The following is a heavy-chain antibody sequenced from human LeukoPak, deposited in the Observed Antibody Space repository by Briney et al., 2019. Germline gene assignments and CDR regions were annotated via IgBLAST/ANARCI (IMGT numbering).Heavy chain of an antibody. J-gene: IGHJ4*02. D-gene: IGHD6-13*01. Sequence: GGSLRLSCAASGFTFDDYTMHWVRQAPGKGLEWVSLISWDGGSTYYADSVKGRFTISRDNSKNSLYLQMNSLRAEDTALYYCAKDMGHGSSSWHGFDYWGQGTLVTVSS. CDR3: AKDMGHGSSSWHGFDY. CDR1: GFTFDDYT. V-gene: IGHV3-43*01. CDR2: ISWDGGST.